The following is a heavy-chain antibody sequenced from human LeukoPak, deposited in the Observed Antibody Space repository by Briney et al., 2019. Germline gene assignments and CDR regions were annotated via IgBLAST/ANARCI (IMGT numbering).Heavy chain of an antibody. J-gene: IGHJ5*02. CDR2: ISNSGSSI. CDR1: GITFSDSY. D-gene: IGHD3-10*01. CDR3: ARARGLGPGGWFDP. V-gene: IGHV3-11*01. Sequence: PGGSLRLSCAASGITFSDSYMSWIRQAPGKGLEWVSYISNSGSSIYYTDSVKGRFTISRDNAKNSLYLQMNSLRAEDTAVYYCARARGLGPGGWFDPWGQGTLVTVSS.